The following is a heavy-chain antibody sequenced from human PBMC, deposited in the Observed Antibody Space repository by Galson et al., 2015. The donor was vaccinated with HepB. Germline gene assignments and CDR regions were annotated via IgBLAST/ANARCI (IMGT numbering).Heavy chain of an antibody. CDR1: GFMFSDYY. J-gene: IGHJ6*03. CDR2: ISSAEYFI. CDR3: AREVRYGGSPYYYYMDV. D-gene: IGHD4-23*01. Sequence: SLRLSCAASGFMFSDYYMSWIRQAPGKGLEWISYISSAEYFIYYADSVKGRFTISRDTAKNSLYLQMNSLRAEDTAVYYCAREVRYGGSPYYYYMDVWGKGTTVTVSS. V-gene: IGHV3-11*01.